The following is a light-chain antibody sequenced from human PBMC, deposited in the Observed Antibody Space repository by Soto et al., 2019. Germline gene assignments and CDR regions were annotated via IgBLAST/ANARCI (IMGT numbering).Light chain of an antibody. Sequence: QSALTQPRSVSGSPGQSVTISCTGTNTDIGDHNSVSWYQQLPGKAPKLMIFDVHQRPSGVPSRLSASKSGDTASLTISGLQAEDEADYYCCSLTGRYSWVFGGGTKLTVL. CDR2: DVH. CDR1: NTDIGDHNS. V-gene: IGLV2-11*01. J-gene: IGLJ3*02. CDR3: CSLTGRYSWV.